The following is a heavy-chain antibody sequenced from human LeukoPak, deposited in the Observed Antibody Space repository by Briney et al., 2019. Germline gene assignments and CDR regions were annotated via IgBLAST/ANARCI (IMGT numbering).Heavy chain of an antibody. J-gene: IGHJ2*01. CDR3: AKDWTGTKPFDL. CDR2: ISGSGGKT. V-gene: IGHV3-23*01. D-gene: IGHD3/OR15-3a*01. CDR1: GFTFSNYW. Sequence: GGSLRLSCAASGFTFSNYWMSWVRQAPGKGLEWGSGISGSGGKTCYADSVKGRFDISRDNFKNTLYLQMNSLRAEDTAVYYCAKDWTGTKPFDLWGRGTLVTVSS.